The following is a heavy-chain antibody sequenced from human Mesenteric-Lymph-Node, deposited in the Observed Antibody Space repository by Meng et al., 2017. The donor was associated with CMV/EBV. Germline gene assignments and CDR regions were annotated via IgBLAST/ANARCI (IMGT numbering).Heavy chain of an antibody. D-gene: IGHD4-23*01. CDR1: GFTFSSYW. CDR2: IKQNGRET. V-gene: IGHV3-7*01. CDR3: AREAFGGHHFQH. J-gene: IGHJ1*01. Sequence: GGSLRLSCAASGFTFSSYWMTWVRQAPGKGLEWVANIKQNGRETTYVDSVSGRFTISRDNAKNSLYLQMNSLRAEDTSVYYCAREAFGGHHFQHWGQGTLVTVSS.